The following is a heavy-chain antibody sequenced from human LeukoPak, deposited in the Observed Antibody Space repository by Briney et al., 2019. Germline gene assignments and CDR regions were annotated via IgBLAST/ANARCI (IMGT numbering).Heavy chain of an antibody. Sequence: GGSLRLSCAASGFTFSSYGIHWVRQAPGTGLEWVAVVSYDGRNKYYADSVKGRFAISRDNSRDTLYLQMNSLRVEDTAVYYCAKDLLRGSSWSTYFFDYWGQGTLVTVSS. D-gene: IGHD6-13*01. CDR3: AKDLLRGSSWSTYFFDY. CDR1: GFTFSSYG. V-gene: IGHV3-30*18. J-gene: IGHJ4*02. CDR2: VSYDGRNK.